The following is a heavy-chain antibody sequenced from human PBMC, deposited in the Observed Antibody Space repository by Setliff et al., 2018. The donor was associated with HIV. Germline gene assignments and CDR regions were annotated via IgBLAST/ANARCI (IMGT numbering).Heavy chain of an antibody. Sequence: GGSLRLSCVASGFTFSSRWMHWVRQAPGKGLEWVSTIYSDGSTYHRDSVKGRFTLSRDNSKNTVYLQVGSLRPDDTAMYYCARSRPYNSALDYWGQGTLVTVSS. CDR3: ARSRPYNSALDY. J-gene: IGHJ4*02. D-gene: IGHD6-25*01. CDR2: IYSDGST. V-gene: IGHV3-66*02. CDR1: GFTFSSRW.